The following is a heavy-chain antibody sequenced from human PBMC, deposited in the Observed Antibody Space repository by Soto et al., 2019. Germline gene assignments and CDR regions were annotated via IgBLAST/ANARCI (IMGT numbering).Heavy chain of an antibody. CDR3: ARVLGATVTTADAFDI. J-gene: IGHJ3*02. V-gene: IGHV1-3*01. CDR2: TNAGNGNT. D-gene: IGHD4-17*01. Sequence: ASVKVSCKASGYTFTSYAMHWVRQAPGQRLEWMGWTNAGNGNTKYSQKFQGRVTITRDTSASTAYMELSSLRSEDTAVYYCARVLGATVTTADAFDIWGQGTMVTVSS. CDR1: GYTFTSYA.